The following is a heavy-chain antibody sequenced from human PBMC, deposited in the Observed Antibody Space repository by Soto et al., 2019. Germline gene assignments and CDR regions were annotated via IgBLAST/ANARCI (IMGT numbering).Heavy chain of an antibody. CDR1: GYTFTSYD. Sequence: ASVKVSCKASGYTFTSYDINWVRQATGQGLEWMGWMNPNSGNTGHAQKFQGRVTMTRYTSISTVYMELSSLRPEDTAVYYCARDLWDYRIAPFAYWGQGTLVTVSS. D-gene: IGHD4-4*01. J-gene: IGHJ4*02. V-gene: IGHV1-8*01. CDR3: ARDLWDYRIAPFAY. CDR2: MNPNSGNT.